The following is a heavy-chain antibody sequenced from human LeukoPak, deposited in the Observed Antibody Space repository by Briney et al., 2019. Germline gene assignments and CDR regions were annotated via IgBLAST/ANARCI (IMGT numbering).Heavy chain of an antibody. Sequence: PSETLSLTCTVSGGSISSGGYYWSWIRQPPGKGLEWIGYIYHSGSTYYNPSLKSRVTISVDTSKNQFSLKLSSVTAADTAVYYCARLLGPHEGIRSAFDYWGQGTLVTVSS. J-gene: IGHJ4*02. CDR3: ARLLGPHEGIRSAFDY. CDR1: GGSISSGGYY. V-gene: IGHV4-30-2*01. CDR2: IYHSGST.